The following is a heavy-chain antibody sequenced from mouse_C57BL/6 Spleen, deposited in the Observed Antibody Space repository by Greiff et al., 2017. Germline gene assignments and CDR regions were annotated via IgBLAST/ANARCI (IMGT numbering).Heavy chain of an antibody. D-gene: IGHD2-1*01. V-gene: IGHV5-6*01. CDR1: GFTFSSYG. CDR2: ISSGGSYT. CDR3: ACFYYGKGVDY. J-gene: IGHJ2*01. Sequence: EVKVVESGGDLVKPGGSLKLSCAASGFTFSSYGMSWVRQTPDKRLEWVATISSGGSYTYYPDSVKGRFTISRDNAKNTLYLQMSSLKSEDTAMYYCACFYYGKGVDYWGQGTTLTVSS.